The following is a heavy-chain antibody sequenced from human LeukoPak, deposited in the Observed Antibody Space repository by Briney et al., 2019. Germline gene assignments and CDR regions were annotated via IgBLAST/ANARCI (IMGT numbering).Heavy chain of an antibody. CDR1: GYTFTGYY. V-gene: IGHV1-2*02. CDR3: AAVAGLGNAFDI. J-gene: IGHJ3*02. Sequence: ASVKVSCKASGYTFTGYYMHWVRQAPGQGLEWMGWINPNSGGTNYAQKVQGRVTMTRDTSISTAYMELSRLRSDDTAVYYCAAVAGLGNAFDIWGQGTMVTVSS. CDR2: INPNSGGT. D-gene: IGHD6-19*01.